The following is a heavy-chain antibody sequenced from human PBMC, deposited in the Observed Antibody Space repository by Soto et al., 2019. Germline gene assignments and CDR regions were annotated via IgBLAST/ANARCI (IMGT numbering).Heavy chain of an antibody. J-gene: IGHJ3*02. V-gene: IGHV1-18*01. CDR3: ARDRLRRGWTIRRGAFDI. D-gene: IGHD6-19*01. Sequence: QVQLVQSGAEVKKPGASVKVSCKASGYTFTSYGISWVRQAPGQGLEWMGWISAYNGNTNYAQKLQGRVTMTTDTSTSTAYMELRSLRSDDTAVYYCARDRLRRGWTIRRGAFDIWGQGTMVTVSS. CDR1: GYTFTSYG. CDR2: ISAYNGNT.